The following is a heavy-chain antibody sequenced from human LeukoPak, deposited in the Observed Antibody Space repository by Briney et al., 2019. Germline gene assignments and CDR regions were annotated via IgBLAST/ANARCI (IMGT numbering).Heavy chain of an antibody. J-gene: IGHJ4*02. V-gene: IGHV3-53*01. D-gene: IGHD5-12*01. CDR1: GFAFGKNE. CDR3: ARGMQMKTLSGYVDIVATSLGSFDY. CDR2: IYSGGST. Sequence: GQTLRLTCAASGFAFGKNEMTWGRQAPRKRLERVSGIYSGGSTYYAGASKGRFTLSREHSKNSLYLQMNSLRAEDTAVYYCARGMQMKTLSGYVDIVATSLGSFDYWGQGTLVTVSS.